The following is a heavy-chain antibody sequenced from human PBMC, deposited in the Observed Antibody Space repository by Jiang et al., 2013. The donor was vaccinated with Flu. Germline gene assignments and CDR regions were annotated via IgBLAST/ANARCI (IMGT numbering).Heavy chain of an antibody. J-gene: IGHJ6*02. CDR1: GGSISSGSYY. Sequence: GPGLVKPSQTLSLTCTVSGGSISSGSYYWSWIRQPAGKGLEWVGRVYTSGSTNYNPSLKSRVTISVDTSKNQFSLKLSSVIAADTAVYYCARALAIAAAGPSYFYYGLDVWGQGTTVTVSS. CDR3: ARALAIAAAGPSYFYYGLDV. CDR2: VYTSGST. V-gene: IGHV4-61*02. D-gene: IGHD6-13*01.